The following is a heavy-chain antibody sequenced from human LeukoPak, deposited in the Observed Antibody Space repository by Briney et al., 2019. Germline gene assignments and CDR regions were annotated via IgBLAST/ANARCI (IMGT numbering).Heavy chain of an antibody. Sequence: GGSLRLSCAASGFTVSSNYMSWVRQAPGKGLEWVSVIYSGGSTYYADSVKGRFTISRDNSKNTLYLQMNSLRAEDTAVYYCARDLRSYDILTGYSPDGMDVWGQGTTVTVSS. CDR3: ARDLRSYDILTGYSPDGMDV. J-gene: IGHJ6*02. V-gene: IGHV3-53*01. CDR2: IYSGGST. D-gene: IGHD3-9*01. CDR1: GFTVSSNY.